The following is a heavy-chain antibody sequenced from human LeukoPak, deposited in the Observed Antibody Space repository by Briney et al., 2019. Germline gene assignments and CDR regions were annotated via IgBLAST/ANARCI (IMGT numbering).Heavy chain of an antibody. CDR1: GFTASSNY. CDR3: ARGMVRGVIIDYYGMDV. CDR2: IYSGGST. Sequence: GGSLRLSCAASGFTASSNYMSWVRQAPGKGLEWVSVIYSGGSTYYADSVKGRFTISRHNSKNTLYLQMNSLRAEDTAVYYCARGMVRGVIIDYYGMDVWGQGTTVTVSS. D-gene: IGHD3-10*01. V-gene: IGHV3-53*04. J-gene: IGHJ6*02.